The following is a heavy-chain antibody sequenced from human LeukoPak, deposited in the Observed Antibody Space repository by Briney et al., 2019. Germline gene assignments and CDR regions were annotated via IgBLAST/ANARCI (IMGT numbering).Heavy chain of an antibody. Sequence: GGSLRLSCAASGITFNSYAMNWVRQAPGKGLEWVSGISGSGVSTNYADSVKGRFTISRDNSKTTLYLQMNSLRAGDTAVYYCAREDAEYYAILTGYYEAFDYWGQGTLVTVSS. CDR2: ISGSGVST. CDR1: GITFNSYA. J-gene: IGHJ4*02. D-gene: IGHD3-9*01. V-gene: IGHV3-23*01. CDR3: AREDAEYYAILTGYYEAFDY.